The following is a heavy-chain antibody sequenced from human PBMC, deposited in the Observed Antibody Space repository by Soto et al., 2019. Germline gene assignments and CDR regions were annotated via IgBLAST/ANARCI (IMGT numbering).Heavy chain of an antibody. Sequence: QVQLVESGGGVVQPGRSLRLSCAASGFTFSSYAMHWVRQAPGKGLEWVTAISYDGGNKYYPDSLKGRFTISRDNSKTTLYLQMNSLRAEDTAVYYCAKDIVVLVTTYYAMDVWGQGTTVTVSS. D-gene: IGHD3-22*01. J-gene: IGHJ6*02. V-gene: IGHV3-30*18. CDR1: GFTFSSYA. CDR3: AKDIVVLVTTYYAMDV. CDR2: ISYDGGNK.